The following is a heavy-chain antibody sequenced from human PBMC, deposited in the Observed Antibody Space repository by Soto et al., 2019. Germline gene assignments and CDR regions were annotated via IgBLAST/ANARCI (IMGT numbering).Heavy chain of an antibody. Sequence: QVQLVQSGAEVKKPGSSVNVSCKASGGTFSSYAISWVRQAPGQGLEWMGGIIPIFGTANYAQKFQGRVRITAEESTSTAYMELSSLRSDDTAVYYCARGDYRHGWFDPWGQGTLVTVSS. D-gene: IGHD4-17*01. J-gene: IGHJ5*02. V-gene: IGHV1-69*01. CDR3: ARGDYRHGWFDP. CDR2: IIPIFGTA. CDR1: GGTFSSYA.